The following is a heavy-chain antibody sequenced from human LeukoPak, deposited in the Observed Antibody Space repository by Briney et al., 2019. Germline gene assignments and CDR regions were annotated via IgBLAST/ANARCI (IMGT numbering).Heavy chain of an antibody. CDR2: IYTTGNT. J-gene: IGHJ4*02. Sequence: SETLSLTCSVSGDSMSSYYWSLIRQPAGKGLEYIWRIYTTGNTNYNPSLKSRVTISVDTSKHQFSLKLDSVTVADTAVYYCERGIGTITFDYWGQGVLVTVSS. CDR3: ERGIGTITFDY. CDR1: GDSMSSYY. V-gene: IGHV4-4*07. D-gene: IGHD1-7*01.